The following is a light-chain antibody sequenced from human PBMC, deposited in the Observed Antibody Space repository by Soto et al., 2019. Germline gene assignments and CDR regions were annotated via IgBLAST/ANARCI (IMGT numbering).Light chain of an antibody. CDR3: QQRDNWPPLYT. J-gene: IGKJ2*01. CDR1: QPVSSH. CDR2: EAS. V-gene: IGKV3-11*01. Sequence: DTMLTQSPASLSWSPGESATLSCWASQPVSSHLAWYQQKPGQAPRLLIYEASNRATGIPARFSGSGSGTDFTLTISSLEPEDSAVYYCQQRDNWPPLYTFGQGPRWISN.